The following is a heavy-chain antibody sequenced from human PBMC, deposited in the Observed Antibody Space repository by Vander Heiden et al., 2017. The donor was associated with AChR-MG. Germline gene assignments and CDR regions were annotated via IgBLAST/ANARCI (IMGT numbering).Heavy chain of an antibody. CDR1: GFTFSDYY. D-gene: IGHD3-22*01. V-gene: IGHV3-11*01. CDR3: ARDTLIVVAPTHAFDI. CDR2: ISSSGSTI. Sequence: QVQLVESGGGLVKPGGSLRLPRAASGFTFSDYYMTWIRQAPGKGLEWVSYISSSGSTIYYADSVKGRFTISRDNAKNSLYLQMNSLRVEDTAVYYCARDTLIVVAPTHAFDIWGQGTMVTVSS. J-gene: IGHJ3*02.